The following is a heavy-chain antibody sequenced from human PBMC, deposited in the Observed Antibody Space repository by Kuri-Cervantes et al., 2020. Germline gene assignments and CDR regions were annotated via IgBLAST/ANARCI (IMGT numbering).Heavy chain of an antibody. D-gene: IGHD2-15*01. J-gene: IGHJ5*01. V-gene: IGHV4-38-2*02. Sequence: ESLKISCAVSGYSISNGYYWGWIRQPPGTGLEWIGTLYQSGSAYYNPSLKSRVTISVDTSKNQFFLKVNSVIAADTAVYYRAREFKWSGWFESWGQGTLVTVSS. CDR1: GYSISNGYY. CDR3: AREFKWSGWFES. CDR2: LYQSGSA.